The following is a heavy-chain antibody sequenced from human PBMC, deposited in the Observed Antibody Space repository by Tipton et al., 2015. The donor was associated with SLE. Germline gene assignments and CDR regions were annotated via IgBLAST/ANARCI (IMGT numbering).Heavy chain of an antibody. CDR1: GFTFSSYN. CDR3: ARERRSYRGYYMDV. D-gene: IGHD3-10*01. Sequence: GSLRLSCAASGFTFSSYNMNWVRQAPGKGLEWVSYIGSGGGTIHYADSVKGRFTISRDNAKNSLYLQMNSLRAEDTAIYYCARERRSYRGYYMDVWGKGTTVTVSS. V-gene: IGHV3-48*03. J-gene: IGHJ6*03. CDR2: IGSGGGTI.